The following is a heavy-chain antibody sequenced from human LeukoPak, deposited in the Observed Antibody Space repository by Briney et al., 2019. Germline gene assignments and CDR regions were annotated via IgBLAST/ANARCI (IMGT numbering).Heavy chain of an antibody. J-gene: IGHJ6*03. CDR1: GFTFSSYS. CDR3: EGYYYGSGSYYMWDYYYMDV. D-gene: IGHD3-10*01. Sequence: GGSLRLSCAASGFTFSSYSMNWVRQAPGKGLEWVSYISSSSSTIYYADSVKGRFTISRDNAKNSLYLQMNSLRAEDTAVYYCEGYYYGSGSYYMWDYYYMDVWGKGTTVTVSS. CDR2: ISSSSSTI. V-gene: IGHV3-48*01.